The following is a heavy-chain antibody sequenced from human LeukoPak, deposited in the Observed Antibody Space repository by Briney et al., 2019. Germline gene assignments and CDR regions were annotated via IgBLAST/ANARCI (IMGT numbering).Heavy chain of an antibody. CDR1: GGSISSSSYC. CDR2: IYYSGST. D-gene: IGHD3-22*01. Sequence: SETLSLTCTVSGGSISSSSYCWGWIRQPPGKGLEWIGSIYYSGSTYYNPSLKSRVTISVDTSKNQFSLKLSSVTAADTAVYYCARQDYYDSSGYQIHNWFDPWGQGTLVTVSS. CDR3: ARQDYYDSSGYQIHNWFDP. J-gene: IGHJ5*02. V-gene: IGHV4-39*01.